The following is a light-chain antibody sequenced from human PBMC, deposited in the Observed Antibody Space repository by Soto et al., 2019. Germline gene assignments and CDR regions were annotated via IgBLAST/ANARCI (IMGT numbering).Light chain of an antibody. J-gene: IGLJ2*01. CDR1: SSDVGTYNY. Sequence: QSVLTQPRSVSGPPGQSVSISCGGTSSDVGTYNYVSWYQQHPGKAPKLMIYDVSKRPSGVPDRFSGSKSGNTASLTISGLQAEDEADYYCCSYAGGYTHAVFGGETKVTVL. V-gene: IGLV2-11*01. CDR3: CSYAGGYTHAV. CDR2: DVS.